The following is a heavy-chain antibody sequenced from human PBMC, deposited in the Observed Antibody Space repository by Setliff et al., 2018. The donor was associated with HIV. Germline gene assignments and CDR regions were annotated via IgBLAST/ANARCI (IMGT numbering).Heavy chain of an antibody. CDR3: ARGPVVTVRWWYYYYYMDV. CDR1: GYTFTSDY. V-gene: IGHV1-46*01. J-gene: IGHJ6*03. Sequence: ASVKVSCKASGYTFTSDYIHWVRQAPGQGLEWMGIINPAGNPTSYAQKFQGRLTMTRDTSTNTVYMELSRLRSDDTAVYYCARGPVVTVRWWYYYYYMDVWGKGTTVTVSS. D-gene: IGHD2-15*01. CDR2: INPAGNPT.